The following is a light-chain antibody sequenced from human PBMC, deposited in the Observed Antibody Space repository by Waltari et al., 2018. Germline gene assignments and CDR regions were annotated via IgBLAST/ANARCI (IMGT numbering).Light chain of an antibody. CDR3: NSRDSSGNHRV. J-gene: IGLJ3*02. V-gene: IGLV3-19*01. CDR1: SLRSYY. CDR2: GKN. Sequence: SSELTQDPAVSVALGQTVRITCQGDSLRSYYASWYQQKPGQAPVLVIYGKNNRPSGLPARLCGLFFVYFSFLTICWAQAEDEADYYCNSRDSSGNHRVFGGGTKLTVL.